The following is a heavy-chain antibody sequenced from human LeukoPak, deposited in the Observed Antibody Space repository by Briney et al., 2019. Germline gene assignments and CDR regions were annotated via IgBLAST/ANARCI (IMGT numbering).Heavy chain of an antibody. CDR1: GFIFSSYG. Sequence: GGSLRLSCAASGFIFSSYGMHWVRQAPGKGLEWVAVISYDGSNKYYADSVKGRFTISRDNSKNTLYLQMSSLRAEDTAVYYCAKDRRAAAGRGYFQHWGQGTLVTVSS. CDR3: AKDRRAAAGRGYFQH. CDR2: ISYDGSNK. V-gene: IGHV3-30*18. J-gene: IGHJ1*01. D-gene: IGHD6-13*01.